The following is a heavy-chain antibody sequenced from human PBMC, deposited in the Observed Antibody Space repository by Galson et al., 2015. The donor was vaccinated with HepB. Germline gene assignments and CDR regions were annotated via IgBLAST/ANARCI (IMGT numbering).Heavy chain of an antibody. CDR1: GGTFSSYT. CDR3: ARDDGDYGRFDY. Sequence: SVKVSCKASGGTFSSYTISWVRQAPGQGLEWMGRIIPILGIANYAQKFQGRVTITADKSTSTAYMELSSLRSEDTAVYYCARDDGDYGRFDYWGQGTLVTVSS. J-gene: IGHJ4*02. V-gene: IGHV1-69*04. D-gene: IGHD4-17*01. CDR2: IIPILGIA.